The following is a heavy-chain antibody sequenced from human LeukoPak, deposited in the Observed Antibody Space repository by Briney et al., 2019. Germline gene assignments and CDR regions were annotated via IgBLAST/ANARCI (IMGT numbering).Heavy chain of an antibody. CDR2: ISSSGSTI. Sequence: PGGSLRLSCAASGFTFSSYEMNWVRQAPGKGLEWVSYISSSGSTIYYADSVKGRFTISRDNAKNSLYLQMNSLRAEDTAVYYCAREGDYGDYEDWHFDLWGRGTLVTVSS. CDR1: GFTFSSYE. J-gene: IGHJ2*01. CDR3: AREGDYGDYEDWHFDL. V-gene: IGHV3-48*03. D-gene: IGHD4-17*01.